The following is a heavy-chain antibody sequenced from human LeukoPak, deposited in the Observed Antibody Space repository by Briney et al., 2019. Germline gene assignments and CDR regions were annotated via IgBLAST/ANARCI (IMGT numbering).Heavy chain of an antibody. CDR3: AAGHSSFPCDY. Sequence: GGSLRLSCAASGFTFSSYAMSWVGQAPGKGLEWVAAISGSGGSTYYADSVKGRFTISRDNSKNTLYLQMNSLRAEDTAVYYCAAGHSSFPCDYWGQGTLVTVSS. CDR1: GFTFSSYA. CDR2: ISGSGGST. J-gene: IGHJ4*02. V-gene: IGHV3-23*01. D-gene: IGHD6-13*01.